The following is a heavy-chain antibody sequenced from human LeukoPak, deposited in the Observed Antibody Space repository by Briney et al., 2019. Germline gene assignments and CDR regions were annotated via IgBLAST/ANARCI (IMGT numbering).Heavy chain of an antibody. CDR3: AKMLLNYFDTSGGAFHI. CDR2: ISGSGVNT. D-gene: IGHD3-22*01. V-gene: IGHV3-23*01. Sequence: GGSLRLSCAASGFTFSSYSMNWVRQAPAKELEWVSAISGSGVNTYYADSVKGRFTISRDNSKNKLYLQMNSLRAEDTAIYYCAKMLLNYFDTSGGAFHIWGQGTMVTVSS. J-gene: IGHJ3*02. CDR1: GFTFSSYS.